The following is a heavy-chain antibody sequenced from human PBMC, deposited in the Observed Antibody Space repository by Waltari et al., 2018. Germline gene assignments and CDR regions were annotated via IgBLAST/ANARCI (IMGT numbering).Heavy chain of an antibody. Sequence: EVQLVESGGGLVQPGGSLRLSCAASGFTFSDHWMNWVRQAPGRGLEWVANIRQDGSETYYVDSVKGRFTISRDNAKNSLYLRMDRLRVEDTAVYYCARDYSTWFRGTFDVWGQGTMVAVSS. CDR2: IRQDGSET. D-gene: IGHD3-10*01. CDR1: GFTFSDHW. J-gene: IGHJ3*01. CDR3: ARDYSTWFRGTFDV. V-gene: IGHV3-7*01.